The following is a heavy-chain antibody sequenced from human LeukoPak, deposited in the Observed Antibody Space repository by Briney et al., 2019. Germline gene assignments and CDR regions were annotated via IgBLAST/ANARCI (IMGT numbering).Heavy chain of an antibody. J-gene: IGHJ5*02. CDR2: IYYSGST. CDR1: GGSISSYY. V-gene: IGHV4-59*01. D-gene: IGHD3-3*01. CDR3: ARQGPDYDFWSGYPENWFDP. Sequence: SETLPLTCTVSGGSISSYYWSWIRQPPGKGLEWIGYIYYSGSTNYNPSLKSRVTISVDTSKNQFSLKLSSVTAADTAVYYCARQGPDYDFWSGYPENWFDPWGQGTLVTVSS.